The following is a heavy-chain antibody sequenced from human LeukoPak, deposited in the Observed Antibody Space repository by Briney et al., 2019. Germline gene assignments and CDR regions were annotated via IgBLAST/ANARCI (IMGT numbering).Heavy chain of an antibody. V-gene: IGHV4-39*01. Sequence: SETLPLTCTVSGGSISSSSYYWGWIRQPPGKGLEWIGSIYYSGTTYPNPSLKSRVTISVDTSKNQFSLKLSSVTAADTAVYYCARQPKSCAPGIFITGKACWFDPWGQGTLVTVSP. CDR3: ARQPKSCAPGIFITGKACWFDP. J-gene: IGHJ5*02. CDR2: IYYSGTT. CDR1: GGSISSSSYY. D-gene: IGHD3-10*01.